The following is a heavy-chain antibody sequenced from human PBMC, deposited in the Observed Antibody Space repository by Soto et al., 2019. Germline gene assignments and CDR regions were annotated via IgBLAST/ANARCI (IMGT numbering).Heavy chain of an antibody. CDR3: ARGYYTSWYWFDR. CDR1: GGSVSTGVHY. Sequence: QVQLQESGPGLVKPSETLSLTCTVSVSGGSVSTGVHYWSWIRQPPGKGLEWIGYVYYSGGTNYSPPLKRRVTISVDTSKNQFSLKLTAVTAADTAVYYCARGYYTSWYWFDRWGRGTLVTVS. V-gene: IGHV4-61*08. D-gene: IGHD6-13*01. J-gene: IGHJ2*01. CDR2: VYYSGGT.